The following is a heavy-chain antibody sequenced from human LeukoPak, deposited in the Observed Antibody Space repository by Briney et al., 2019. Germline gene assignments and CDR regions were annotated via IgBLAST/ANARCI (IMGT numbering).Heavy chain of an antibody. Sequence: SETLPLTCTASGGSISSYYWSWIRQPPGKGLEWIGYIYYSGSTNYNPSLKSRVTISVDTSKNQFSLKLSSVTAADTAVYYCARGGTGSGLDYWGQGTLVTVSS. CDR3: ARGGTGSGLDY. D-gene: IGHD6-19*01. J-gene: IGHJ4*02. V-gene: IGHV4-59*01. CDR2: IYYSGST. CDR1: GGSISSYY.